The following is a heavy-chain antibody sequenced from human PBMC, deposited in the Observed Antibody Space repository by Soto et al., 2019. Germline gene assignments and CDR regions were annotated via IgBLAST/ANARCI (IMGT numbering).Heavy chain of an antibody. CDR1: GYTLIMYY. Sequence: ASVKVSCKASGYTLIMYYIHWMRQAPGQGLEWMGIINPSGGSTSYAQKFQGRVTMTRDTSTSTVYMELSSLRSEDTAVYYCARETPSMIVVVMGNWFDPWGQGTLVTVSS. J-gene: IGHJ5*02. CDR2: INPSGGST. CDR3: ARETPSMIVVVMGNWFDP. D-gene: IGHD3-22*01. V-gene: IGHV1-46*01.